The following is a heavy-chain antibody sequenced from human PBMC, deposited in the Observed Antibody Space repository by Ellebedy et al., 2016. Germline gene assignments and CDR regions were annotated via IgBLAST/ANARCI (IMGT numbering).Heavy chain of an antibody. CDR1: GGSISSGGYY. D-gene: IGHD2-21*02. J-gene: IGHJ3*02. CDR3: ARGGLPEKFGGDCILCESDAFDI. Sequence: SETLSLTCTVSGGSISSGGYYWGWIRQPPGKGLEWIGSIYYSGSTYYNPSLKSRVTISVDTSKNQFSLKLSSVTAADTAVYYCARGGLPEKFGGDCILCESDAFDIWGQGTMVTVSS. V-gene: IGHV4-39*07. CDR2: IYYSGST.